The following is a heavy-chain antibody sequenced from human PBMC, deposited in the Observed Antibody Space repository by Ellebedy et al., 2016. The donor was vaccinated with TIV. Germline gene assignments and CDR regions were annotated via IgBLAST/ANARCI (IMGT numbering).Heavy chain of an antibody. CDR2: MYFCGDT. Sequence: ESLKISCPVSGGSISTSCYYGGRIRQPPGKGLEWIGSMYFCGDTYYNPSLKSRVTISVDTSKNQYSLRLSSVTAKGTAVYYCAIVLGPSSPADYWGQGTLVTVSS. CDR1: GGSISTSCYY. V-gene: IGHV4-39*02. J-gene: IGHJ4*02. CDR3: AIVLGPSSPADY. D-gene: IGHD2-8*02.